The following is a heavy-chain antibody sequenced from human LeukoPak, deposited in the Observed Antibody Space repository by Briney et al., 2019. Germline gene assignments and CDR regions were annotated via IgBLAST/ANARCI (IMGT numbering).Heavy chain of an antibody. CDR2: MNPNSGNT. CDR1: GYTFTSYD. V-gene: IGHV1-8*02. CDR3: AREQQLVPFDF. J-gene: IGHJ4*02. Sequence: GASVKVSCKASGYTFTSYDINWVRQATGQGLEWMGWMNPNSGNTGYAQKFQGRVTMTRDTSISTAYMELTWLRSDDTAVYYCAREQQLVPFDFWGQGTLVTVSS. D-gene: IGHD6-13*01.